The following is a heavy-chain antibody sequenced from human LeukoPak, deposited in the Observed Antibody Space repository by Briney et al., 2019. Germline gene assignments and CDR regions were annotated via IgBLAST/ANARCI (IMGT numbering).Heavy chain of an antibody. V-gene: IGHV1-69*13. CDR2: IIPIFGTA. CDR3: ARDYYDILTGYYGLDY. J-gene: IGHJ4*02. D-gene: IGHD3-9*01. Sequence: GASVKVSCKASGGTFSSYAISWVRQAPGQGLEWMGGIIPIFGTANYAQKFQGRVTITADESTSTAYMELSSLRSEDTAVYYCARDYYDILTGYYGLDYWGQGTLVTVSS. CDR1: GGTFSSYA.